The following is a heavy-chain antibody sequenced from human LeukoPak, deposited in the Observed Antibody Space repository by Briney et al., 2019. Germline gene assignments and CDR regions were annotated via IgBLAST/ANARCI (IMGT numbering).Heavy chain of an antibody. CDR1: GFTFSNYS. J-gene: IGHJ3*02. CDR3: ARVPVAGARGHDAFDI. Sequence: GGSLRLSCAASGFTFSNYSMNWVRQAPGKGLEWVSSISNNTPYIHYADSADSVKGRFTISRDNAKNSLYLQMNSLRAEDTAVYYCARVPVAGARGHDAFDIWGQGTMVTVSS. V-gene: IGHV3-21*01. D-gene: IGHD6-19*01. CDR2: ISNNTPYI.